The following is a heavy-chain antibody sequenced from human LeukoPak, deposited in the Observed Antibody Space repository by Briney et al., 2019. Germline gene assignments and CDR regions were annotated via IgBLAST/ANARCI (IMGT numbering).Heavy chain of an antibody. CDR1: GGSISSYY. D-gene: IGHD3-3*01. CDR3: AREYTRHYDFWSGYSIPFDY. Sequence: SETLSLTCTVSGGSISSYYWSWIRQPAGKGLEWIGRIYTSGSTNYNPSLKSRVTMSVDTSKNQFSLKLSSVTAADTAVYYCAREYTRHYDFWSGYSIPFDYWGQGTLVTVSS. V-gene: IGHV4-4*07. CDR2: IYTSGST. J-gene: IGHJ4*02.